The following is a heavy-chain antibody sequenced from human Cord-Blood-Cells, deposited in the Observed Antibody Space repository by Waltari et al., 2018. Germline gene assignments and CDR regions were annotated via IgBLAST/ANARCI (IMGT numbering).Heavy chain of an antibody. V-gene: IGHV3-53*01. J-gene: IGHJ6*03. D-gene: IGHD2-15*01. Sequence: EVQLVESGGGLIQPGGSLRLSCAASGFTVSSNYMRWVRQAPGKGLDWVSVIYSGGSTYYADSVKGRFTISRDNSKNTLYLQMNSLRAEDTAVYYCARVAATLSYYYYYMDVWGKGTTVTVSS. CDR1: GFTVSSNY. CDR3: ARVAATLSYYYYYMDV. CDR2: IYSGGST.